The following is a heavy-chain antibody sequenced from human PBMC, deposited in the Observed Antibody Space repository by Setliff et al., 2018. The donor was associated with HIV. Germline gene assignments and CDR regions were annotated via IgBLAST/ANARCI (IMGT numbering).Heavy chain of an antibody. J-gene: IGHJ2*01. CDR3: ARDWVDTAMADDYWGGGRRHFDL. D-gene: IGHD5-18*01. CDR2: ISGSGGTT. CDR1: GFTFRSYA. V-gene: IGHV3-23*01. Sequence: GGSLRLSCAASGFTFRSYAMSWVRQAPGKALEWVSGISGSGGTTYYADSVKGRFTISRDNAKNSLYLQMNSLRAEDTAVYYCARDWVDTAMADDYWGGGRRHFDLWGRGTLVTVSS.